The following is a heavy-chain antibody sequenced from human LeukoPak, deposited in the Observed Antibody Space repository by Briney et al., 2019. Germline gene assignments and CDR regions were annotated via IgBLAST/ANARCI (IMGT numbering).Heavy chain of an antibody. CDR2: ISDGAGST. V-gene: IGHV3-23*01. CDR3: AKWGSYGTDY. D-gene: IGHD1-26*01. J-gene: IGHJ4*02. CDR1: GFVFSTYA. Sequence: GGSLRLSCAASGFVFSTYAMSWVRQAPGKGLEWVSSISDGAGSTYYAGSVKGRFTISRDNSKNTLYLQMNSLRAEDTAVYYCAKWGSYGTDYWGQGTLVTVSS.